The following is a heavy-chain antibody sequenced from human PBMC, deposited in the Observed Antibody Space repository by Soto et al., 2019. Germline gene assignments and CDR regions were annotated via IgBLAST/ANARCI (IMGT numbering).Heavy chain of an antibody. J-gene: IGHJ4*02. CDR1: GFTFSSNY. Sequence: PXVSLRLVFAASGFTFSSNYKSWVRPAPGKGLEWVSVIYSGGSTYYADSVKGRFTISRDNSKNTLYLQMNSLRAEDTAVYYCASRGRHSYDSSGYYFPFDYWGQGTLVTVSS. CDR3: ASRGRHSYDSSGYYFPFDY. CDR2: IYSGGST. D-gene: IGHD3-22*01. V-gene: IGHV3-53*01.